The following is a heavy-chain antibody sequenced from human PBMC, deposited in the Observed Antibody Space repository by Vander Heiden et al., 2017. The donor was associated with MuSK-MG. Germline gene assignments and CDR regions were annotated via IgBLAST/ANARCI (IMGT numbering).Heavy chain of an antibody. J-gene: IGHJ6*02. CDR3: ARDLGYSYGRSYYYYGMDV. CDR2: ISSSSSTI. Sequence: EVQLVESGGGLVQPGGSLRLSCAAPGFPFRSYSLNWVRQAPGKGLEWVSYISSSSSTIYYADSVKGRFTISRDNAKNSLYLQMNSLRDEDTAVYYCARDLGYSYGRSYYYYGMDVWGQGTTVTVSS. D-gene: IGHD5-18*01. CDR1: GFPFRSYS. V-gene: IGHV3-48*02.